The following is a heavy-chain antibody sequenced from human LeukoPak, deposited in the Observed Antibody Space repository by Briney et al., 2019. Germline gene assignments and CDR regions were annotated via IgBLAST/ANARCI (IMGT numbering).Heavy chain of an antibody. Sequence: GRSLRLSCAASGFTFSSYAMHWVRQAPGKGLEWVAVISYDGSNKYYADSVKGRFTISRDNSKNTLYLQMNSLRAEDTAVYYCARDPGVVVPAAIRRFDYWGQGTLVTVSS. J-gene: IGHJ4*02. CDR2: ISYDGSNK. D-gene: IGHD2-2*02. CDR3: ARDPGVVVPAAIRRFDY. CDR1: GFTFSSYA. V-gene: IGHV3-30-3*01.